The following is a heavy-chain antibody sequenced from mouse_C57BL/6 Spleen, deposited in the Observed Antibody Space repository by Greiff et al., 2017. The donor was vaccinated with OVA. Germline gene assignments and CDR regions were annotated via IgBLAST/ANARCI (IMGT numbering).Heavy chain of an antibody. V-gene: IGHV3-6*01. J-gene: IGHJ1*03. Sequence: EVKLMESGPGLVKPSQSLSLTCSVTGYSITSGYYWNWIRQFPGNKLEWMGYISYDGSNNYNPSLKNRISITRDTSKNQFFLKLNSVTSEDTATYYCARGRGSYYGYFDVWGTGTTVTVSS. CDR2: ISYDGSN. CDR1: GYSITSGYY. D-gene: IGHD2-10*01. CDR3: ARGRGSYYGYFDV.